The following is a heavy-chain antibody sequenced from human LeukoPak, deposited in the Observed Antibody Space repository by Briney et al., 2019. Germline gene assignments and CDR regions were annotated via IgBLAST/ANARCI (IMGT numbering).Heavy chain of an antibody. CDR1: GASISSYY. D-gene: IGHD3-3*01. Sequence: PSETLSLTCTVSGASISSYYWSWIRQPPGKGLEWIGYIYYSGSTRYNPSLKSRVTISVDTSKNQFSLKLSSVTAADTAVYYCARVGILRFPSNWFDPWAREPWSPSPQ. J-gene: IGHJ5*02. CDR2: IYYSGST. CDR3: ARVGILRFPSNWFDP. V-gene: IGHV4-59*01.